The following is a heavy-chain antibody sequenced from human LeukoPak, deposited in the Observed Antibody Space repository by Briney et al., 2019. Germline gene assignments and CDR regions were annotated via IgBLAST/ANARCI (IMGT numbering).Heavy chain of an antibody. CDR2: INHSGST. CDR3: ARPDYYYYYMDV. V-gene: IGHV4-34*01. J-gene: IGHJ6*03. CDR1: GGSFSGYY. Sequence: SETLSLTCAVYGGSFSGYYWSWIRQPPGKGLEWIGEINHSGSTNYNPSLKSRVTISVDTSKNQFSLKLSSVTAADTAVYYCARPDYYYYYMDVWGKGTTVTVSS.